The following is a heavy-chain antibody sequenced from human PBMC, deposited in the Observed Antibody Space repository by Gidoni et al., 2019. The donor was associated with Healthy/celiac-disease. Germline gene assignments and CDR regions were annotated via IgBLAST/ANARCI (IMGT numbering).Heavy chain of an antibody. J-gene: IGHJ4*02. V-gene: IGHV1-69*01. D-gene: IGHD7-27*01. CDR3: ARGQANWGLVPPGY. CDR1: EGTFSRYA. CDR2: IIPIFGTA. Sequence: QVQLVQSGAEVKKPGSSVKVYCKASEGTFSRYAISWVQQAPGLGLEWMGGIIPIFGTANYSQKFQGRVTITADESTSTAYMELSSLRSEDTAVYYCARGQANWGLVPPGYWGQGTLVTVSS.